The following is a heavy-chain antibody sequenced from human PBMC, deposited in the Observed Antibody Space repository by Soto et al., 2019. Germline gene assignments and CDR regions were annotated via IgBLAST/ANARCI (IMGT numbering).Heavy chain of an antibody. J-gene: IGHJ3*02. D-gene: IGHD5-12*01. CDR3: ASGYDIGGAFDI. CDR1: GGSISSYY. CDR2: IYYSGST. Sequence: SETLSLTCTVSGGSISSYYWSWIRQPPGKGLEWIGYIYYSGSTNYNPSLKSRVTISVDTSKNQFSLKLSSVTAADTAVYYCASGYDIGGAFDIWGQGTMVTVSS. V-gene: IGHV4-59*01.